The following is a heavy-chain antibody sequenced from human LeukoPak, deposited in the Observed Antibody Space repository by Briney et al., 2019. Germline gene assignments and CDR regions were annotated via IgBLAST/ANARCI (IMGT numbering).Heavy chain of an antibody. J-gene: IGHJ4*02. CDR2: ISAYNGNT. V-gene: IGHV1-18*01. CDR3: ARNLDSYGTYYFGY. CDR1: GYTFTSYG. Sequence: ASVKVSCKASGYTFTSYGISWVRQAPGQGLEWMGWISAYNGNTNYAQKLQGRVTMTTDTSTSTAYMELRSLRSDDTAVYYCARNLDSYGTYYFGYWGQGTLVTVSS. D-gene: IGHD5-18*01.